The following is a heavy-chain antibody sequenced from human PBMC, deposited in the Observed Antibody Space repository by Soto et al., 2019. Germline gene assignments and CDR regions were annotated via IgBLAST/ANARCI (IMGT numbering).Heavy chain of an antibody. Sequence: QLHLVQSGAVVKKPGASVTVSCSASGYPVTAYYMHWVRQAPGRGLEWMGGINPATGAAKYTQTFQGRVTMHRDPSTSTVFRELSGLTSEATAVCYWARGGGVGVAGSAAFEMWGQGTLVTVSS. CDR3: ARGGGVGVAGSAAFEM. V-gene: IGHV1-2*02. CDR2: INPATGAA. D-gene: IGHD3-3*01. CDR1: GYPVTAYY. J-gene: IGHJ3*02.